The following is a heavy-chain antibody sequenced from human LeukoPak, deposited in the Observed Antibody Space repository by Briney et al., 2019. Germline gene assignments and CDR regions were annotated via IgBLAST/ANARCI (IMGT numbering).Heavy chain of an antibody. CDR2: IYSGGST. D-gene: IGHD2-21*02. Sequence: GGSLRLSCAASGFTVSSNYMSWVRQAPGKGLEWVSVIYSGGSTYYADSVKGRFTVSRDNSKNTLYLQMNSLRAEDTAVYYCARDLERHIVVVTASAVDYWGQGTLVTVSS. CDR1: GFTVSSNY. J-gene: IGHJ4*02. CDR3: ARDLERHIVVVTASAVDY. V-gene: IGHV3-53*01.